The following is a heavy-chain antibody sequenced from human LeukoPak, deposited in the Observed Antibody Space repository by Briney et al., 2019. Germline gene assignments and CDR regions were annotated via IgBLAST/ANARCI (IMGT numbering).Heavy chain of an antibody. CDR3: ASGGGWVYDY. Sequence: PSETLSLTCTVSGGSISSGSYYWSWIRQPAGKGLEWIGRIYTSGSTNYSPSLKSRVTISVDTSKNQFSLKLSSVTAADTAVYYCASGGGWVYDYWGRGTLVTVSS. CDR2: IYTSGST. V-gene: IGHV4-61*02. D-gene: IGHD2-15*01. J-gene: IGHJ4*02. CDR1: GGSISSGSYY.